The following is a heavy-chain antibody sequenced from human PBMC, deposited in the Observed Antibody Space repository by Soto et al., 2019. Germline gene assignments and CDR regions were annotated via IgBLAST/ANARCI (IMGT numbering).Heavy chain of an antibody. CDR2: INAGNGNT. V-gene: IGHV1-3*01. CDR3: ARGYCSSTSCYADYYYYYKDV. D-gene: IGHD2-2*01. CDR1: GYTFTSCA. J-gene: IGHJ6*03. Sequence: ASVKVSCKASGYTFTSCAMHWVRQAPGQRLEWMGWINAGNGNTKYSQKFQGRVTITRDTSASTAYMELSSLRSEDTAVYYCARGYCSSTSCYADYYYYYKDVWGKGTTVTVSS.